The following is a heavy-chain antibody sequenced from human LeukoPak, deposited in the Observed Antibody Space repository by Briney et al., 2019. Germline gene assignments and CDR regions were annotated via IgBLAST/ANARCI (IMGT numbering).Heavy chain of an antibody. J-gene: IGHJ4*02. D-gene: IGHD6-19*01. Sequence: GGSLRLSCAASGFSFSSYAMSWVRQAPGKGLEWVSAISGRAGSTYYADSVRGRFTISRENSKNTLYLQMNSLRAEDTAVYYCAKDRGSGWPQFDYWGQGTLVTVSS. CDR3: AKDRGSGWPQFDY. V-gene: IGHV3-23*01. CDR2: ISGRAGST. CDR1: GFSFSSYA.